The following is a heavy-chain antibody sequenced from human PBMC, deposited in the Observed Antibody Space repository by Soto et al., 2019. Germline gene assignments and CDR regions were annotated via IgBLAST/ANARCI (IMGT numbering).Heavy chain of an antibody. Sequence: QVQLQQWGAGLLKPSETLSLTCAVYGGSFSGYYWSWIRQPPGKGLEWIGEINHSGSTNYNPSLKSRVTISVDTSKNQFSLKLSSVTAADTAVYYCARAGYFDIFDYWGQGTLVTVSS. CDR2: INHSGST. CDR1: GGSFSGYY. J-gene: IGHJ4*02. V-gene: IGHV4-34*01. CDR3: ARAGYFDIFDY. D-gene: IGHD3-9*01.